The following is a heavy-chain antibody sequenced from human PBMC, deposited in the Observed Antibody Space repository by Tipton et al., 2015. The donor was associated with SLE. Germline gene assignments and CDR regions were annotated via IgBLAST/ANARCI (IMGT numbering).Heavy chain of an antibody. CDR1: DGSFSDYY. Sequence: TLSLTCAVYDGSFSDYYWSWIRQPPGKGLEWIGEINHSGSTNYNPSLKSRVTISIDTSQNQFSLQLSSVTAADTAVYYCARGHNVLLWFGELLDHQGHYGMDVWGQGTTVTVSS. CDR3: ARGHNVLLWFGELLDHQGHYGMDV. CDR2: INHSGST. J-gene: IGHJ6*02. D-gene: IGHD3-10*01. V-gene: IGHV4-34*01.